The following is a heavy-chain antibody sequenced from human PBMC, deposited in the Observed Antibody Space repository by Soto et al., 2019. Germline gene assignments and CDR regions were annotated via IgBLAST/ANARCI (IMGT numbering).Heavy chain of an antibody. CDR3: ARNNHFDS. J-gene: IGHJ4*02. CDR2: ISSSGS. Sequence: ETLSLTCTVSGSSISSYYWSWIRQPPGKGLEWIGYISSSGSNYNPSLKSRVTISLDKSKNEFSLKMKSVTAADTAVYYCARNNHFDSWGQGTLVTVSS. V-gene: IGHV4-59*01. CDR1: GSSISSYY.